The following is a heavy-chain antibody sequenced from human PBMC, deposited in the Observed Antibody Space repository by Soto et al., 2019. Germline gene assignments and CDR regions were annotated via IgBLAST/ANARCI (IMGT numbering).Heavy chain of an antibody. V-gene: IGHV4-34*01. J-gene: IGHJ3*02. CDR1: GGSVSGANYY. CDR2: MSHSGGS. Sequence: QVQLQQWGAGLLKPSETLSLTCAVYGGSVSGANYYWSWIRQPPGKGLEWIGEMSHSGGSHFNPSLKSRVTISVYTSTNLFSLKMSSVTAADTALYYCARVERGTATTVVDAFDIWGPGTMVTVSS. CDR3: ARVERGTATTVVDAFDI. D-gene: IGHD1-1*01.